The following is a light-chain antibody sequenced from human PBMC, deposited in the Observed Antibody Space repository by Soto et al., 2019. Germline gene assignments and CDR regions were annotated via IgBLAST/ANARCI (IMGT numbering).Light chain of an antibody. J-gene: IGKJ1*01. CDR3: QPYYSYPPT. CDR2: AAS. Sequence: AIRMTQSPSSLSASTGDRVTITCRASQGIRRYVAWYQQKPGKAPKLLIYAASTLQSGVPSRFSGSGSGTDFTLTISCLQSEDCATYCCQPYYSYPPTFGQGTKVEIK. V-gene: IGKV1-8*01. CDR1: QGIRRY.